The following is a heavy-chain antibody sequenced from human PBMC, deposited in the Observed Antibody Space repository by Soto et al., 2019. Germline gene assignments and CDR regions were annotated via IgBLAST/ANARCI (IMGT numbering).Heavy chain of an antibody. CDR1: GYTFTGYY. CDR2: INPNSGGT. Sequence: ASVKVSCKASGYTFTGYYMHWLRLAPGQRLEWMGWINPNSGGTNYAQKFQGWVTMTRDTSISTAYMELSRLRSDDTAVYYCARSDYCSGGSCYSIGGYWGQGTLVTVSS. D-gene: IGHD2-15*01. V-gene: IGHV1-2*04. J-gene: IGHJ4*02. CDR3: ARSDYCSGGSCYSIGGY.